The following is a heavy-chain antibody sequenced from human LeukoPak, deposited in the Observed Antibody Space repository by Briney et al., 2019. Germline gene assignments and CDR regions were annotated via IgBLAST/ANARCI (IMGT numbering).Heavy chain of an antibody. V-gene: IGHV4-34*01. Sequence: SETLSLTCAVYGGSFSGYYWSWIRQPPGKGLEWIGEINHSGSTNYNPSLKSRVTISVDTSKNQFSLKLSSVTAADTAVYYCARSTGFGSFDYWGQGTLVTVSS. CDR1: GGSFSGYY. CDR3: ARSTGFGSFDY. CDR2: INHSGST. D-gene: IGHD3-10*01. J-gene: IGHJ4*02.